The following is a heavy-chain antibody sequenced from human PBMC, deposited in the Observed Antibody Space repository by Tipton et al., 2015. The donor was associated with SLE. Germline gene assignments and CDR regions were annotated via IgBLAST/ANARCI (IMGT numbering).Heavy chain of an antibody. Sequence: LRLSCTVSGGSISSGSYYWGWIRQPPGKGLEWIGSIYYSGSTYYNPSLKSRVTISVDTSKNQFSLKLSSVTAADTAVYYCARGNNWNPTALYAFDIWGQGTMVTVSS. V-gene: IGHV4-39*07. J-gene: IGHJ3*02. CDR1: GGSISSGSYY. CDR3: ARGNNWNPTALYAFDI. CDR2: IYYSGST. D-gene: IGHD1-20*01.